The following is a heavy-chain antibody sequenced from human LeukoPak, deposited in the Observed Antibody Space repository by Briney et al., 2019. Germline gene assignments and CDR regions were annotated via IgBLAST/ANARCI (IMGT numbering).Heavy chain of an antibody. CDR1: GYTLTGYY. J-gene: IGHJ3*02. CDR2: INPNSGGT. Sequence: ASVKVSCKASGYTLTGYYIHWVRQAPGQGLEWMGRINPNSGGTNYAQNFQGRVTMTRDTSINTAYMELSRLRSDDTAMYCCARGTGIAAVGPLGDAFDIWGQGTMVTVSS. CDR3: ARGTGIAAVGPLGDAFDI. V-gene: IGHV1-2*06. D-gene: IGHD6-13*01.